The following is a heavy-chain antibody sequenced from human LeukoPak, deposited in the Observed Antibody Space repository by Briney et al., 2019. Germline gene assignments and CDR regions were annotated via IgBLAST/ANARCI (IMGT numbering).Heavy chain of an antibody. CDR1: GDSLYPHY. J-gene: IGHJ4*02. CDR2: VYAAGAT. D-gene: IGHD1-26*01. Sequence: PSETLSLTCSVSGDSLYPHYWTWIRQPPGKGLEWIGFVYAAGATNYSPSLKSRVTIFVDTSKNHFSLRLTSVTAADTAVYYCAREILGGRPGRFDSWGQGILVTVSS. CDR3: AREILGGRPGRFDS. V-gene: IGHV4-4*09.